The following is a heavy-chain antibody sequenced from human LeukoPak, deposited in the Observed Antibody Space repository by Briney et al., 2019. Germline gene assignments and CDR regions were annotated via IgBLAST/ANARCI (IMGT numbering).Heavy chain of an antibody. D-gene: IGHD3-3*01. CDR2: INHSGST. V-gene: IGHV4-34*01. CDR3: AIAMTGYYDFWY. J-gene: IGHJ4*02. Sequence: SETLSLTRAVYGGSFSGYYWSWIRQPPGKGLEWIGEINHSGSTNYNPSLKSRVTISVDTSKNQFSLKLSSVTAADTAVYYCAIAMTGYYDFWYWGQGTLVTVSS. CDR1: GGSFSGYY.